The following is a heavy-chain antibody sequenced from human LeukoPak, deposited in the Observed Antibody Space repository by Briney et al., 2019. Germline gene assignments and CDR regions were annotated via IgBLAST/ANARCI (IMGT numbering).Heavy chain of an antibody. CDR1: GFTFDDYA. D-gene: IGHD3-3*01. CDR3: AKALGEWLLLPHFDY. CDR2: ISWNSGSI. J-gene: IGHJ4*02. Sequence: AGGSLRLSCAASGFTFDDYAMHWVRQAPGKGLEWVSGISWNSGSIGYADSVKGRFTISRDNAKNSLYLQMNSLRAEDTALYYCAKALGEWLLLPHFDYWGQGTLVTVSS. V-gene: IGHV3-9*01.